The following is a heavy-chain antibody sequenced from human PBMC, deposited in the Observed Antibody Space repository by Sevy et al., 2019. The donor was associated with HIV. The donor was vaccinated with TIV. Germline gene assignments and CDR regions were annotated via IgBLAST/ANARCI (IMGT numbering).Heavy chain of an antibody. V-gene: IGHV3-21*01. D-gene: IGHD3-16*02. CDR3: AREPDYVWGSYRSIDY. J-gene: IGHJ4*02. CDR2: ISSSSSYI. Sequence: GGSLRLSCAASGFTFSSYSMNWVRQAPGKGLEWVSSISSSSSYIYYADSVKGQFTISRDNAKNSLYLQMNSLRAEDTAVYYCAREPDYVWGSYRSIDYWGQGTLVTVSS. CDR1: GFTFSSYS.